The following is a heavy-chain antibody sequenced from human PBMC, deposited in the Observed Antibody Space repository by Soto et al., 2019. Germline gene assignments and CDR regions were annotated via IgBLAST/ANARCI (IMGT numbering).Heavy chain of an antibody. Sequence: QITLKESGHTLVKPTQPLTLTCTFSGFSLSTSGVGVCWIRQPPGKALEWLALIYWNDDKRYSPALKSRLTITKDTAKNQVVLTRTNMDPVDTATYYCAHRGYYYDSSGYYVDYFDYWGQGTLVTVSA. CDR3: AHRGYYYDSSGYYVDYFDY. V-gene: IGHV2-5*01. CDR2: IYWNDDK. CDR1: GFSLSTSGVG. D-gene: IGHD3-22*01. J-gene: IGHJ4*02.